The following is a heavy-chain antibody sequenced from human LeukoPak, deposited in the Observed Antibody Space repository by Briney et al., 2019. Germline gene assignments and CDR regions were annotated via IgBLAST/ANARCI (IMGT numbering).Heavy chain of an antibody. D-gene: IGHD6-19*01. CDR2: ISASGNST. CDR1: GFTLRSHA. CDR3: ARCSSGWYDSYFNF. V-gene: IGHV3-23*01. Sequence: TGGPLRLSCATSGFTLRSHAMSWVRQAPGKGLEWVSSISASGNSTFYADSVKGRFTISRDNSKNSLFLQMNSLRAEDTAVYFCARCSSGWYDSYFNFWGQGTLVTVSS. J-gene: IGHJ4*02.